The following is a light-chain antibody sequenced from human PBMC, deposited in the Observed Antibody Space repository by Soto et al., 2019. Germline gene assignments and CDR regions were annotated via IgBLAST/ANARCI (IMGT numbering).Light chain of an antibody. CDR1: QVISSW. V-gene: IGKV1D-12*01. CDR3: QQANSLPYT. J-gene: IGKJ2*01. CDR2: AAS. Sequence: DIQMTQSPSSVSASVGGRVTITCRASQVISSWLAWYQQKPGKAPKLLIYAASSLQSGVPPRFSDSGSGTDFTLTISSLQPEDFATYYCQQANSLPYTFGQGTKVEIK.